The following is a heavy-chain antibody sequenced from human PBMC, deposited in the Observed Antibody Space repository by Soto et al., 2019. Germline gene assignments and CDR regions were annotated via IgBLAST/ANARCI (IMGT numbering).Heavy chain of an antibody. Sequence: GGSLRLSCAASGFTFSSYAMSWVRQAPGKGLEWVSAISGSGGSTYYADSVKGRFTISRDNSKNTLYLQMNSLRAEDTAVYYCARDLVGYCSSTSCYVAFSFPTRGYNWFDPWGQGTLVTVSS. CDR2: ISGSGGST. D-gene: IGHD2-2*01. J-gene: IGHJ5*02. V-gene: IGHV3-23*01. CDR1: GFTFSSYA. CDR3: ARDLVGYCSSTSCYVAFSFPTRGYNWFDP.